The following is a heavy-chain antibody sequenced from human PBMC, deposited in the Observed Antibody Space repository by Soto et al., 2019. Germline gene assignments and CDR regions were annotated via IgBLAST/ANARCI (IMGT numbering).Heavy chain of an antibody. V-gene: IGHV3-33*01. J-gene: IGHJ6*02. Sequence: GGSLRLSCAASGFTFSSYGMHWVRQAPGKGLEWVAVIWYDGSNKYYADSVKGRFTISRDNSKNTLYLQMNSLRAEDTAVYYCAREGPEDSSSSASDYYGMDVWGQGTXVTVSS. CDR3: AREGPEDSSSSASDYYGMDV. CDR1: GFTFSSYG. D-gene: IGHD6-6*01. CDR2: IWYDGSNK.